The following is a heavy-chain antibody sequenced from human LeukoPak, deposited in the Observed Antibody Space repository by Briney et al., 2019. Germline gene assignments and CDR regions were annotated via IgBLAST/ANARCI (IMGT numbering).Heavy chain of an antibody. CDR1: GGSITDYY. D-gene: IGHD1-14*01. CDR2: LDYSGST. Sequence: PSETLSLTCTVSGGSITDYYWSWIRQPPGKGLEWIGYLDYSGSTNYNPSLESRVTISVDTSKNQFSLKLRSVTSADTAVYYCVMGPNHYYFDYWGQGTLVAVSS. V-gene: IGHV4-59*01. J-gene: IGHJ4*02. CDR3: VMGPNHYYFDY.